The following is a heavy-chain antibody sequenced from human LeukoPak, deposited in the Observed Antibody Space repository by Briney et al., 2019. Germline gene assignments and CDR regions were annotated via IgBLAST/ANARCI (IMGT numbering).Heavy chain of an antibody. CDR1: GYTLTSYG. J-gene: IGHJ6*03. V-gene: IGHV1-18*01. Sequence: GASVKVSCKASGYTLTSYGISWVRQAPGQGLEWMGWISAYNGNTNYAQKLQGRVTMTTDTSTSTAYMELRSLRSDDTAVYYCARFYDFWSGYPSYMDVWGKGTTVTVSS. CDR2: ISAYNGNT. CDR3: ARFYDFWSGYPSYMDV. D-gene: IGHD3-3*01.